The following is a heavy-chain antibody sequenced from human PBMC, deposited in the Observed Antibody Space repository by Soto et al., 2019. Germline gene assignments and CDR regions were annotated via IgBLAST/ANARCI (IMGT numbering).Heavy chain of an antibody. CDR2: IYHRGDT. V-gene: IGHV4-30-2*01. CDR1: GGSINSGGYS. J-gene: IGHJ5*02. D-gene: IGHD4-4*01. Sequence: SETLSLTCAVSGGSINSGGYSWNWIRQPPGQGLEWIGHIYHRGDTYYNPSLKSRVTISVDRSKNQFSLNLNSVTAADTAVYFCARARTVCVEFWFDPWGQGTLVTVSS. CDR3: ARARTVCVEFWFDP.